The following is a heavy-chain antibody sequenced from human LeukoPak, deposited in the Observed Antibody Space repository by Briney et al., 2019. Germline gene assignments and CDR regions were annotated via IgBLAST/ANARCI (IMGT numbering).Heavy chain of an antibody. CDR3: ARAGPWQIDP. CDR2: VFYTGSS. D-gene: IGHD3-10*01. Sequence: SETLSLTCTVSGGSINSYYWSWIRQPPGKGLEWIGHVFYTGSSNYNPSLKSRVTISLDRSNNQFSLRLTSVTAADTAVYFCARAGPWQIDPWGQGTLVTASS. V-gene: IGHV4-59*01. CDR1: GGSINSYY. J-gene: IGHJ5*02.